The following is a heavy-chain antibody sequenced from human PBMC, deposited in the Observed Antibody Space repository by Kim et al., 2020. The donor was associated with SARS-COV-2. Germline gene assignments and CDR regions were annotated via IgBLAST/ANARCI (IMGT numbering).Heavy chain of an antibody. CDR3: LAEIGSRSFDH. Sequence: HISYPESVKGRFIISRDNTKSTLYLQMNSLRPEDTAVYYCLAEIGSRSFDHWGQGTLVTVSS. CDR2: HI. D-gene: IGHD3-10*01. J-gene: IGHJ4*02. V-gene: IGHV3-30*01.